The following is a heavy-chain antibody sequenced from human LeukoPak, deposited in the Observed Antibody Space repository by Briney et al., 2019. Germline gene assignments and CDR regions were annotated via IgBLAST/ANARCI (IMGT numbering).Heavy chain of an antibody. Sequence: GGSLRLSCTASGFNFGDYAMTWVRQAPGKGLEWVGCIESENYGCIAEYAASLKGRFTISRDDSKSIAYLQMNSLKTEDTAVYYCTRDQTPYYWGQGTLVTVSS. V-gene: IGHV3-49*04. CDR2: IESENYGCIA. J-gene: IGHJ4*02. CDR3: TRDQTPYY. CDR1: GFNFGDYA.